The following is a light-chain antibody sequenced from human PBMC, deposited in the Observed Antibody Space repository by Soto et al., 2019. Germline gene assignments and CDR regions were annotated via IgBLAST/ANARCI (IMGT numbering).Light chain of an antibody. Sequence: QLVLTQPPSASGTPGQRVTISCSGSSSNIGSNYVYWYQQLPGTAPKLLIYRNKQRPSGVPDRFSGSKSGTSASLAISGLRSEDEADYYCAAWDDSLSGLVFGTGTKLTVL. V-gene: IGLV1-47*01. CDR3: AAWDDSLSGLV. CDR2: RNK. CDR1: SSNIGSNY. J-gene: IGLJ1*01.